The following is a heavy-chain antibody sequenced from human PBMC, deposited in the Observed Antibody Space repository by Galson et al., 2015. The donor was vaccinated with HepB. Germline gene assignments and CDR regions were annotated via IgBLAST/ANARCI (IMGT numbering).Heavy chain of an antibody. Sequence: SLRLSCAGSEFIFSDFTMNWVRQAPGKGLECVSSISSSGYYTDYADSVKGRFTISRDNAKNSLFLQMNSLRADDTAVYYCARVLSTSWASGFDYWGQGTLVTVS. J-gene: IGHJ4*02. CDR2: ISSSGYYT. CDR3: ARVLSTSWASGFDY. D-gene: IGHD2-2*01. V-gene: IGHV3-21*01. CDR1: EFIFSDFT.